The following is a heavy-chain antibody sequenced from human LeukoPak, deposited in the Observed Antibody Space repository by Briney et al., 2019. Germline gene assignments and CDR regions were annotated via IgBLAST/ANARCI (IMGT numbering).Heavy chain of an antibody. D-gene: IGHD3-22*01. CDR3: AGVCYYDGSGYYLVDWFDP. J-gene: IGHJ5*02. V-gene: IGHV4-39*01. CDR2: IYYSGST. Sequence: PSETLSLTWTVAGGSISSSSYYWGRIRQPPGKGLEWFGSIYYSGSTYDNPYIKSRVTISVDTSKNQFSLKLSYVTAADTAVYYCAGVCYYDGSGYYLVDWFDPWGQGTLVTVSS. CDR1: GGSISSSSYY.